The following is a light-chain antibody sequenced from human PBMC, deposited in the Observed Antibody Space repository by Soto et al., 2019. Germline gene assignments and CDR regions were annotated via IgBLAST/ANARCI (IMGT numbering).Light chain of an antibody. V-gene: IGKV1-33*01. J-gene: IGKJ1*01. CDR2: DAS. CDR1: QGISNS. Sequence: DIQMTQSPSSLSASVGDTITITCRASQGISNSLNWYQLRPGEAPKLLIYDASNLAPGVPSRFSGSGSGTHFTFTVSSLQTEDIATYYCQQYDYSRTFGQGTKVEIK. CDR3: QQYDYSRT.